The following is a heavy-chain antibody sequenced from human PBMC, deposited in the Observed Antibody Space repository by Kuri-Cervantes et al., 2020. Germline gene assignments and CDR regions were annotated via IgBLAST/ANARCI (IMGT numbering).Heavy chain of an antibody. CDR1: GGSISSSSYY. J-gene: IGHJ5*01. D-gene: IGHD3-9*01. V-gene: IGHV4-39*01. Sequence: GSLRLSCTVSGGSISSSSYYWGWIRQPPGKGLEWIGTMFYSGSPYLNPSPKSRVSISVDTSKNQFSLKLSSVTAADTALYYCARRKFNLLTGTNWFDLLGQGTLVTVSS. CDR3: ARRKFNLLTGTNWFDL. CDR2: MFYSGSP.